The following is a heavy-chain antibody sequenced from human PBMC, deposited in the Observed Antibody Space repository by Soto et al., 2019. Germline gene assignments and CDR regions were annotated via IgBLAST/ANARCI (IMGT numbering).Heavy chain of an antibody. Sequence: QITLKESGPTVVKPTQTLTLTCTFSGFSLTTSTVGVGWIRQPPGKALEWLALIYSNDDKPYSPSLKSRLTITKDTSKNQVVLTMTTMDPVDTATYYCAHSPFTSGWYYFAYWGQGTLVTVSS. CDR2: IYSNDDK. D-gene: IGHD6-19*01. J-gene: IGHJ4*02. V-gene: IGHV2-5*01. CDR3: AHSPFTSGWYYFAY. CDR1: GFSLTTSTVG.